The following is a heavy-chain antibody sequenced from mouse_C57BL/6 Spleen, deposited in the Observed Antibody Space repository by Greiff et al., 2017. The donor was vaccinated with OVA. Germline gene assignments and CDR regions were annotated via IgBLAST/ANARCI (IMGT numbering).Heavy chain of an antibody. CDR1: GFTFSSYA. CDR3: AREEGYYGSSYFDY. Sequence: EVNLVESGGGLVKPGGSLKLSCAASGFTFSSYAMSWVRQTPEKRLEWVATISDGGSYTYYPDNVKGRFTISRDNAKNNLYLQMSHLKSEDTAMYYCAREEGYYGSSYFDYWGQGTTLTVSS. D-gene: IGHD1-1*01. CDR2: ISDGGSYT. J-gene: IGHJ2*01. V-gene: IGHV5-4*01.